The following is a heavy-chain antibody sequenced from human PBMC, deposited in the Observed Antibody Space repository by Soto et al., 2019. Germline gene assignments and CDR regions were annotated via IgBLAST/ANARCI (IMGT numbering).Heavy chain of an antibody. CDR1: GFTFSSYW. CDR3: ARGSHSISGAVKGHDY. V-gene: IGHV3-74*01. D-gene: IGHD3-3*02. J-gene: IGHJ4*02. Sequence: GGSLRLSCAASGFTFSSYWMHWVRQGPGKGLVWVSRIKSDGSGIIYADSVKGRFIVSRNNTKKTLDLQMNSLRADDTAVYYCARGSHSISGAVKGHDYWGQGILVTVSS. CDR2: IKSDGSGI.